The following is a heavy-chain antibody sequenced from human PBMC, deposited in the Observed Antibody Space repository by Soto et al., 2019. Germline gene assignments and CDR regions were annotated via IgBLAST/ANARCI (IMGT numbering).Heavy chain of an antibody. Sequence: QAQLVQSGAEMKKPGASVKVSCKATGYTFSASTMNWVRQAPGHSLEWMGWINAGSGHTKYSPNFQGRVSITRDTSASTVYMELTGLTSEDTAVYYCARDTETLGPRANDALDIWGQGTMVTVSS. D-gene: IGHD3-3*02. J-gene: IGHJ3*02. CDR3: ARDTETLGPRANDALDI. V-gene: IGHV1-3*01. CDR1: GYTFSAST. CDR2: INAGSGHT.